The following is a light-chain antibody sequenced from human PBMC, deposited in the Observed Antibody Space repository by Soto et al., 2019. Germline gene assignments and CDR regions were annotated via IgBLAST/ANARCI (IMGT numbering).Light chain of an antibody. J-gene: IGKJ3*01. Sequence: DLQMTQSPSTLSASVGDRVTITCRASQSISSWLAWYQQKPGKAPKLLIYKASSLESGVPSRFSGSGSGTEFTLTISSLQPEDFATYYCQQYHSYSFTFGPGTTVDIK. CDR1: QSISSW. CDR3: QQYHSYSFT. V-gene: IGKV1-5*03. CDR2: KAS.